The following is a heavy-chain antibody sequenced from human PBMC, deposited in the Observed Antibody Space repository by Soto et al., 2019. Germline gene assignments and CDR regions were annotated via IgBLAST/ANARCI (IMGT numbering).Heavy chain of an antibody. D-gene: IGHD3-10*01. J-gene: IGHJ3*02. V-gene: IGHV3-33*01. CDR3: AAAPGKYGEEAFDI. CDR1: GFTFSSYG. Sequence: GGSLRLSCAASGFTFSSYGMHWVRQAPGKGLEWVAVIWYDGSNKYYADSVKGRFTISRDNSKNTLYLQMNSLRAEDTAVYYCAAAPGKYGEEAFDIWGQGTMVTVSS. CDR2: IWYDGSNK.